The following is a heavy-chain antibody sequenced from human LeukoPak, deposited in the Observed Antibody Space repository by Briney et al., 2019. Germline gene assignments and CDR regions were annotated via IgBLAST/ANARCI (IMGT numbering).Heavy chain of an antibody. CDR1: GFTFSSYE. V-gene: IGHV3-48*03. CDR2: ISSSGSTI. J-gene: IGHJ5*02. CDR3: ARYGYCTNGVCWGFDP. Sequence: GGSLRLSCAASGFTFSSYEMNWVRQAPGKGLEWVSYISSSGSTIYYADSVKGRFTISRDNAKNSLYLQMNSLRAEDTAVYYCARYGYCTNGVCWGFDPWGQGTLVTVSS. D-gene: IGHD2-8*01.